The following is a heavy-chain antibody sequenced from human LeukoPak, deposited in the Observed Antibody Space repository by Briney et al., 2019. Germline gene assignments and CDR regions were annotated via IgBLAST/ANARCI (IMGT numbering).Heavy chain of an antibody. CDR3: ARGRVAVAGTSIDY. CDR2: INHSGST. D-gene: IGHD6-19*01. J-gene: IGHJ4*02. V-gene: IGHV4-34*01. Sequence: KPSETLSLTCAVYGGSFSGYYWSWIRQPPGKGLEWIGEINHSGSTNYNPSLKSRVTISVDTSKNQFSLQLNSVTPEDTAVYYCARGRVAVAGTSIDYWGQGTLVTVSS. CDR1: GGSFSGYY.